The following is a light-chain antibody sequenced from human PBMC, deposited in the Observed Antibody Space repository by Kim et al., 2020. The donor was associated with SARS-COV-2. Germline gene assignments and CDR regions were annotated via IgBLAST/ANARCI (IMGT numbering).Light chain of an antibody. CDR3: QQSYSTT. CDR2: AAS. V-gene: IGKV1-39*01. Sequence: LSASVGDRVTITCRASQSISSYLNWYQQKPGKAPKLLIYAASSLQSGVPSRFSGSGSGTDSTLTISSLQPEDFATYYCQQSYSTTFGQGTKVDIK. CDR1: QSISSY. J-gene: IGKJ1*01.